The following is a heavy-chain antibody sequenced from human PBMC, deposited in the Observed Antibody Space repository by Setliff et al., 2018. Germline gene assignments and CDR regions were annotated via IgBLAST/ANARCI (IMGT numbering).Heavy chain of an antibody. CDR1: GYTFTNYA. V-gene: IGHV7-4-1*02. CDR3: ARVQGAVGAVMIPLDL. J-gene: IGHJ5*02. D-gene: IGHD2-21*01. Sequence: ASVKVSCKASGYTFTNYALNWVGQAPGQAPEWLGMINTYSGQPTYAQAFGGRFVFSLDTSANTAYLEINSLKSDDTATYYCARVQGAVGAVMIPLDLWGQGTLVTVSS. CDR2: INTYSGQP.